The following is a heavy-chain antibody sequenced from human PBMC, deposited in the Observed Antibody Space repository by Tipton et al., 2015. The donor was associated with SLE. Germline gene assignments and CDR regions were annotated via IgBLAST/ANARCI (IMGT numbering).Heavy chain of an antibody. D-gene: IGHD3-22*01. CDR3: ARAPIPNDSSGSGWFDP. CDR1: GGSFSGYY. Sequence: TLSLTCAVYGGSFSGYYWSWIRQPPGKGLEWIGEINQSGSTNYNPSLKSRVTISVDTSKNQFSLKLSSVTAADTAVYYCARAPIPNDSSGSGWFDPWGQGTLVTVSS. V-gene: IGHV4-34*01. CDR2: INQSGST. J-gene: IGHJ5*02.